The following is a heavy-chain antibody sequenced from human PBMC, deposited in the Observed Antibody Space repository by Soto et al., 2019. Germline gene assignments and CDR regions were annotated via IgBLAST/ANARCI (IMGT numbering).Heavy chain of an antibody. Sequence: QVQLVQSGAEVKKPGSSVKVSCKASGGTFSSYTISWVRQAPGQGLEWMGRIIPILGIANYAQKFQGRVTITADKCTSTAYMELRSLRSEDTAVYYCARPKAVGYDSAETFDYWGQGTLVTVSS. CDR3: ARPKAVGYDSAETFDY. CDR1: GGTFSSYT. V-gene: IGHV1-69*02. D-gene: IGHD3-22*01. CDR2: IIPILGIA. J-gene: IGHJ4*02.